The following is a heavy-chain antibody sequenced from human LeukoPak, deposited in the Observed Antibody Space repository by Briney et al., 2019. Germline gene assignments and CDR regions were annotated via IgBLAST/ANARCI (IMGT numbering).Heavy chain of an antibody. D-gene: IGHD3-22*01. CDR2: IYSGGST. CDR3: AREFPASYYYDSSGYYFDY. Sequence: PGGSLRLSCAASGFTFSSNYMSWVRQAPGKGLEWVSVIYSGGSTYYADSVKGRSTISRDNSKNTLYLQMNSLRAEDTAVYYCAREFPASYYYDSSGYYFDYWGQGTLVTVSS. V-gene: IGHV3-53*01. J-gene: IGHJ4*02. CDR1: GFTFSSNY.